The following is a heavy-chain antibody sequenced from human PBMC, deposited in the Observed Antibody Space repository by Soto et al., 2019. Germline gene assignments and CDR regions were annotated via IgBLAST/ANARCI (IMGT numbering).Heavy chain of an antibody. CDR3: ARDRTTSSTRRFDY. J-gene: IGHJ4*02. Sequence: ASVKVSCKASGYIFTNYAIHWVRQAPGQRLEWMGWISGADGNTRYSPKLQGRLTISTDTSASTAYMELSSLRSEDTAVFYCARDRTTSSTRRFDYWGQGTLVTVSS. D-gene: IGHD4-17*01. CDR2: ISGADGNT. V-gene: IGHV1-3*01. CDR1: GYIFTNYA.